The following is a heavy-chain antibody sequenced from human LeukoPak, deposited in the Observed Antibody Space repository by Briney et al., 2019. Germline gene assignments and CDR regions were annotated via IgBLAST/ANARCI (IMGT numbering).Heavy chain of an antibody. CDR3: ARGFEYSSSWSTSGAFDI. CDR1: GFSFSYYG. V-gene: IGHV3-30*03. CDR2: ISNDGSEK. Sequence: PGGSLRLSCAASGFSFSYYGTHWVRQAPGKGLEWVAVISNDGSEKYYVDSVKGRFTISRDNAKNSLYLQMNSLRAEDTAVYYCARGFEYSSSWSTSGAFDIWGQGTMVTVSS. D-gene: IGHD6-13*01. J-gene: IGHJ3*02.